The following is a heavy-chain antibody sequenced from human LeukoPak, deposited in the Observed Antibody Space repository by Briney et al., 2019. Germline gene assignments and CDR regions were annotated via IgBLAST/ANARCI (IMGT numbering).Heavy chain of an antibody. V-gene: IGHV5-51*01. CDR2: IYPGDSDT. CDR3: AGAYHGQTRWDY. J-gene: IGHJ4*02. Sequence: HGESLKISCKGSGYTFTTYWIGWVRQMPGKGLEWMGMIYPGDSDTRYSPSFQGQVTMSADKSITTAYLQWSSLKASDTATYYCAGAYHGQTRWDYWGQGTLVTVSS. CDR1: GYTFTTYW. D-gene: IGHD1-14*01.